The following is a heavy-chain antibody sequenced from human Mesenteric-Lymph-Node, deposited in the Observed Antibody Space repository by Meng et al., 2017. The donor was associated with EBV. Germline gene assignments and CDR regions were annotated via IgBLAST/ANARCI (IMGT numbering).Heavy chain of an antibody. CDR1: GGSVSSTSYY. V-gene: IGHV4-61*01. D-gene: IGHD3-10*01. J-gene: IGHJ5*02. CDR3: ARENPARGNWFDP. Sequence: VPPPESGPGPVEPSETLSLTCTVSGGSVSSTSYYWSWIRQPPGKRLEWIGYVYYSGSTNYNPSLKSRVTISVDTSKNQFSLNLYSVTAADTAVYYCARENPARGNWFDPWGQGALVTVSS. CDR2: VYYSGST.